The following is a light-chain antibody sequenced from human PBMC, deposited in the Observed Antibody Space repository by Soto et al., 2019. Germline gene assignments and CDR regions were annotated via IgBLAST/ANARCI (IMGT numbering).Light chain of an antibody. Sequence: QSALAQPPSASGSPGQSVTISCTGTSSDVGAYNYVSWYQQHPRKAPKLIIYDVSQRPSGVPDRFSGSKSGNTASLTVSGLQAEDEAVYYCNSFAGSAHVVFGGGTKLTVL. J-gene: IGLJ2*01. V-gene: IGLV2-8*01. CDR1: SSDVGAYNY. CDR2: DVS. CDR3: NSFAGSAHVV.